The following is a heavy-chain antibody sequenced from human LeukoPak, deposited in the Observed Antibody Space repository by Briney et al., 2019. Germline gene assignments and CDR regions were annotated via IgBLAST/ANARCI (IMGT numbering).Heavy chain of an antibody. J-gene: IGHJ3*02. V-gene: IGHV1-2*02. D-gene: IGHD6-19*01. CDR3: ARAAGAVAGTEGNDAFDI. CDR2: INPNSGGT. CDR1: GYTFTGYY. Sequence: GASVKVSCKASGYTFTGYYMHWVRQAPGQGLEWMEWINPNSGGTNYAQKFQGRVTMTRDTSISTAYMELSRLRSDDTAVYYCARAAGAVAGTEGNDAFDIWGQGTMVTVSS.